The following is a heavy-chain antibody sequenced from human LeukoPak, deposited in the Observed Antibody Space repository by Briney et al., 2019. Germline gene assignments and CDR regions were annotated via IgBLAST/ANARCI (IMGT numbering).Heavy chain of an antibody. CDR1: GFTFSSYA. V-gene: IGHV3-23*01. CDR2: ISGSGGST. D-gene: IGHD1-26*01. J-gene: IGHJ4*02. CDR3: AKDRYSGSYFSRSGDYFDY. Sequence: PGGSLRLSCAASGFTFSSYAMSWVRQAPGKGLEWVSAISGSGGSTYYADSVKGRFTISRDNSKNTLYLQMNSLRAEDTAVYYCAKDRYSGSYFSRSGDYFDYWGQGTLVTVSS.